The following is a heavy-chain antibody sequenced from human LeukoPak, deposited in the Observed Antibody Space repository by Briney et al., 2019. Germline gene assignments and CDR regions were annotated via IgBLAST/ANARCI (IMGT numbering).Heavy chain of an antibody. Sequence: GGFLRLSCAASGFTFNNYAMSWIRQAPGQGLEWLSYISSSSTYTNYADSVKGRFSISRDNAKNSVYLQMNSLRAEDTAVYYCAKGYSYGHFWGQGTLVTVSS. CDR1: GFTFNNYA. CDR2: ISSSSTYT. D-gene: IGHD5-18*01. V-gene: IGHV3-11*03. CDR3: AKGYSYGHF. J-gene: IGHJ4*02.